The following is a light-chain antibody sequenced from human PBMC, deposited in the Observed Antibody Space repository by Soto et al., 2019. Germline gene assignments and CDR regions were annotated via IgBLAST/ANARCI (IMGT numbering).Light chain of an antibody. V-gene: IGKV2-28*01. J-gene: IGKJ1*01. Sequence: DIVITQSPLSLPVTPGEPASISCSSSQSLLHSNGYNYLDWYLQKPGQSPQLLIYLGSNRASGVPDRFSGSGSGTDFILKITRVEAEDVGVYYCMQGLQTPQTFGQGTKVDIK. CDR1: QSLLHSNGYNY. CDR3: MQGLQTPQT. CDR2: LGS.